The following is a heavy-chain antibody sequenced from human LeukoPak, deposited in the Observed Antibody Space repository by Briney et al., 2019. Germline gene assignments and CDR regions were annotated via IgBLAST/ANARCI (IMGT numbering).Heavy chain of an antibody. V-gene: IGHV4-39*01. Sequence: SETLSLTCTVSGGSISSSSYYWGWLRQPPGKGLEWIGSIYYSGSTYYNPSLKSRVTISVDTSKNQFSLKLSSVTAADTAVYYCASPQYNWNGGGWFDPWGQGTLVTVSS. CDR3: ASPQYNWNGGGWFDP. J-gene: IGHJ5*02. CDR2: IYYSGST. CDR1: GGSISSSSYY. D-gene: IGHD1-1*01.